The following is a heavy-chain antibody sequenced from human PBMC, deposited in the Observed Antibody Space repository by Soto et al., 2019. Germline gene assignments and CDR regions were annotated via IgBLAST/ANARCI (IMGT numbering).Heavy chain of an antibody. J-gene: IGHJ4*02. V-gene: IGHV4-59*01. CDR2: IYYSGST. Sequence: QVQLQESGPGLVKPSETLSLTCTVSGGSISSYYWSWIRQPPGKGLEWIGYIYYSGSTNYNPSLKSRVTISVDTSKNQLSLKLSSVTAADTAVYYCARSTGYYCSSTSCYVDGSYFDYWGQGTLVTVSS. CDR1: GGSISSYY. D-gene: IGHD2-2*01. CDR3: ARSTGYYCSSTSCYVDGSYFDY.